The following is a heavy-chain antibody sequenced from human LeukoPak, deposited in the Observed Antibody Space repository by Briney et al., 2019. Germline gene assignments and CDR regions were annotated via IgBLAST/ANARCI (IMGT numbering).Heavy chain of an antibody. V-gene: IGHV3-23*01. Sequence: GGSLRLSCAASGFTFSSYAMSWVRQAPGKGLGWVSAISGSGGSTYYADSVKGRFTISRDNSKNTLYLQMNSLRAEDTAVYYCAKDGGGMAGTTGFDPWGQGTLVTVSS. CDR3: AKDGGGMAGTTGFDP. CDR1: GFTFSSYA. J-gene: IGHJ5*02. CDR2: ISGSGGST. D-gene: IGHD6-19*01.